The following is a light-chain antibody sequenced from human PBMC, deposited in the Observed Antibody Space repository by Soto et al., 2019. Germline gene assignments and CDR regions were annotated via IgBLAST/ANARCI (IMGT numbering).Light chain of an antibody. V-gene: IGKV1-27*01. CDR2: AAS. CDR3: QKYDSDPFT. CDR1: QGISNY. J-gene: IGKJ3*01. Sequence: GDRVTSTCRASQGISNYLAWYQQKPGKVPNLLIYAASTLQSGVPSRFSGSGSGTDFTLSISSLQPEDVATYYCQKYDSDPFTSGPGTRVDIK.